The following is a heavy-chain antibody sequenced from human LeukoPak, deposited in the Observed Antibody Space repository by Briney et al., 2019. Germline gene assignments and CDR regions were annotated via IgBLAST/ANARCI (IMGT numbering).Heavy chain of an antibody. J-gene: IGHJ4*02. Sequence: GGSLRLSCAASGFTFSSYAMSWVRQAPGKGLEWVSAISGSGGSTYYADSVKGRFTISRDNSKSTLYLQMNSLRAEDTAVYYCAKDRVFNYYDSSGAFDYWGQGTLVTVSS. D-gene: IGHD3-22*01. CDR2: ISGSGGST. CDR1: GFTFSSYA. V-gene: IGHV3-23*01. CDR3: AKDRVFNYYDSSGAFDY.